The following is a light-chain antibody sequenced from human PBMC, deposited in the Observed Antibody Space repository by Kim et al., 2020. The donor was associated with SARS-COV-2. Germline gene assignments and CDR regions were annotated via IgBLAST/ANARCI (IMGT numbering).Light chain of an antibody. CDR2: GAS. Sequence: EIVLTQSPGTLSLSPGERATLSCRASESVSSTNLAWYQQKPGQAPRLLIYGASSRATGIPDRFSGSGSGTDFTLSISRLEPEDFAVYYCHQYGSPPRTFGQGTKVDIK. J-gene: IGKJ1*01. CDR1: ESVSSTN. V-gene: IGKV3-20*01. CDR3: HQYGSPPRT.